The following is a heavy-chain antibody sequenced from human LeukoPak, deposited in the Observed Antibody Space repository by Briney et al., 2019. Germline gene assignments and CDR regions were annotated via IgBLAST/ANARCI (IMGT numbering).Heavy chain of an antibody. Sequence: EASVKVSCKASGYTFTGYYIHWVRQAPGQGLEWMGWMNPNSGNTGYAQKFRGRVTMTRNTSISTAYMELSSLRSEDTAVYYCARGSSSWSDYWGQGTLVTVSS. V-gene: IGHV1-8*02. J-gene: IGHJ4*02. CDR3: ARGSSSWSDY. CDR1: GYTFTGYY. D-gene: IGHD6-13*01. CDR2: MNPNSGNT.